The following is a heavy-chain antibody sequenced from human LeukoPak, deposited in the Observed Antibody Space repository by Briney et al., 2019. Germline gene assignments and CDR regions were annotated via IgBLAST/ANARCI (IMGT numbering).Heavy chain of an antibody. CDR2: INHSGST. V-gene: IGHV4-34*01. D-gene: IGHD4-17*01. CDR3: ASVTTGLYYFDY. J-gene: IGHJ4*02. CDR1: GGSFSGYY. Sequence: SETLSLTCAVYGGSFSGYYWSWIRQPPGKGLEWIGEINHSGSTNYNPSLKSRVTISVDTSKNQFSLKLSSVTAADTAVYYCASVTTGLYYFDYWGQGTLVTVSS.